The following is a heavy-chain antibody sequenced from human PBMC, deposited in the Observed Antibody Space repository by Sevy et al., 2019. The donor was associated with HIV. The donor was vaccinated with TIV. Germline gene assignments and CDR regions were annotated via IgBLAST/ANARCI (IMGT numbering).Heavy chain of an antibody. CDR2: ISTSGSTI. J-gene: IGHJ4*02. D-gene: IGHD2-21*02. CDR1: GFSFIHEN. V-gene: IGHV3-48*04. Sequence: GGSLRLSCVASGFSFIHENMNWVRQAPGKGLEWLSYISTSGSTIYQADSVKGRFTISRDNAKNSLFLQMNSLRAEDTAIYHCVRDWDDKFSYGDSDPAVDCWGQGTLVTVSS. CDR3: VRDWDDKFSYGDSDPAVDC.